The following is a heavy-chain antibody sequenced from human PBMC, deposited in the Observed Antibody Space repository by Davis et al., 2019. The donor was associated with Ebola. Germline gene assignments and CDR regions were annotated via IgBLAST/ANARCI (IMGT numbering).Heavy chain of an antibody. D-gene: IGHD3-22*01. Sequence: PSETLSLTCTVSGVSIRSGEYYWSWIRQHPGKGLEWIGHIFYSGATYYSPSLKGRITISVDTPKNQFSLELSSVTAADTAVYYCARGHFYDSRGYFSWGQGTPVTVSS. CDR3: ARGHFYDSRGYFS. J-gene: IGHJ5*02. CDR2: IFYSGAT. V-gene: IGHV4-31*03. CDR1: GVSIRSGEYY.